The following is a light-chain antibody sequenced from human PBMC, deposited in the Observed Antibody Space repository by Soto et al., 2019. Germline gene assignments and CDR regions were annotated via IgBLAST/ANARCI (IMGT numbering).Light chain of an antibody. Sequence: ELVLTQSPGPLSLSPGQRATLSCRASQTVRNNYLAWYQQKPGQAPRLLIYDASSRATGIPDRFSGGGSGTDFTLTISRLEPEDFAVYYCQQFSSYPLTFGGGTKVDSK. CDR2: DAS. J-gene: IGKJ4*01. CDR1: QTVRNNY. V-gene: IGKV3-20*01. CDR3: QQFSSYPLT.